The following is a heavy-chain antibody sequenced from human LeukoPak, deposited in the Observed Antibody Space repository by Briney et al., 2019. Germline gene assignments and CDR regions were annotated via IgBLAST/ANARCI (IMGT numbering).Heavy chain of an antibody. Sequence: GGSLRLSCAASGFTVSNNYMNWVRQAPGKGLEWVSLIYSGGDTHYADSVKGRFTISRDSSKNTLYLQMNSLRAEDTAVYYCAKDSPLEWGPYDYWGQGTLVTVSS. CDR3: AKDSPLEWGPYDY. J-gene: IGHJ4*02. D-gene: IGHD3-3*01. CDR1: GFTVSNNY. V-gene: IGHV3-66*01. CDR2: IYSGGDT.